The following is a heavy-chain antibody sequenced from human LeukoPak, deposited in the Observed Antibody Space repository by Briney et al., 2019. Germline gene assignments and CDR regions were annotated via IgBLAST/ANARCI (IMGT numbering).Heavy chain of an antibody. D-gene: IGHD4-17*01. Sequence: GGSLRLSCAASGITFSSYAMSWVRQAPGKGLEWVAIINGSGGSTYYADSVKGRFTISRDNSKNTLSLQMNSLRAEDTAVYSCAKDDSGDYAVSDWGQGTLVTVSS. CDR1: GITFSSYA. J-gene: IGHJ4*02. V-gene: IGHV3-23*01. CDR3: AKDDSGDYAVSD. CDR2: INGSGGST.